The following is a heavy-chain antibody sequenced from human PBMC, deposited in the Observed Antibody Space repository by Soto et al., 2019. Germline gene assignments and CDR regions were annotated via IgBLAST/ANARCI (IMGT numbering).Heavy chain of an antibody. CDR2: IIPIFGTA. J-gene: IGHJ5*02. CDR3: ARSWFDP. V-gene: IGHV1-69*13. Sequence: AAVKVSCKSSGYTFTSYAVHWVRQAPGQRLEWMAWIIPIFGTANYAQKFQGRVTITADESTSTAYMELSSLRSEDTAVYYCARSWFDPWGQGTLVTVSS. CDR1: GYTFTSYA.